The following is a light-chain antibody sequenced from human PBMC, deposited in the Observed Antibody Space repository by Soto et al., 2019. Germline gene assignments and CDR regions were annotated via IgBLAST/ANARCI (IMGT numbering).Light chain of an antibody. CDR1: QNINKL. V-gene: IGKV1-5*01. CDR3: QQYNANPPWT. CDR2: DAS. Sequence: DIQMTQSPSTLSAFVGDRVTITCRASQNINKLLAWYQQKPGKAPKLLIYDASNLLTGVPSRFSGSGSGTEFTLNISSLQPDDFATYICQQYNANPPWTFGQGTKVEI. J-gene: IGKJ1*01.